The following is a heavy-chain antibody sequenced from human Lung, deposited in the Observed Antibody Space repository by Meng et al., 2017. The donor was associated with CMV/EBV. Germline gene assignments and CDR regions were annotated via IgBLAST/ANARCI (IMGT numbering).Heavy chain of an antibody. D-gene: IGHD2/OR15-2a*01. J-gene: IGHJ4*02. CDR3: AREGPDYNSSYFDY. CDR1: GFTFRTYA. Sequence: QVQLVESGGGVVRPGRSLRLSCAASGFTFRTYAMHWVRQAPGKGLEWMTIISYDGNNKYADSVKGRFTISRDNSKNTLYLQMNSLRTEDTAVYYCAREGPDYNSSYFDYWGQGTLVTASS. V-gene: IGHV3-30-3*01. CDR2: ISYDGNN.